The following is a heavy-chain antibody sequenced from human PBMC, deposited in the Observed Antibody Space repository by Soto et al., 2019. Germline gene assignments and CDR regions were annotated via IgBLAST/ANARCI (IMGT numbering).Heavy chain of an antibody. Sequence: ASVKVSCKASGYTFTHFYITWVRQAPGQGLEWMGAISPHNFNTNYAQKFRGRVTLTTEKSTNTAYMDLRSLTSDDTAVYYCARDEGGYDILTGYYKAHHFDYSGQGFPVTVSS. D-gene: IGHD3-9*01. V-gene: IGHV1-18*01. CDR1: GYTFTHFY. CDR3: ARDEGGYDILTGYYKAHHFDY. CDR2: ISPHNFNT. J-gene: IGHJ4*02.